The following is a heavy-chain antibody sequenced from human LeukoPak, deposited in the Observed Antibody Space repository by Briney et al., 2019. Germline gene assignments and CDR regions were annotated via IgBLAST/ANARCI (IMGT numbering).Heavy chain of an antibody. CDR1: GGSFSGYY. J-gene: IGHJ4*02. V-gene: IGHV4-34*01. D-gene: IGHD3-16*02. CDR3: ARAWGVWGSYRYPSDY. CDR2: INHSGST. Sequence: SETLSLTCAVYGGSFSGYYWSWLRQPPGKGLEWLGEINHSGSTNYNPSLKSRVTISVDTSKNQFSLKLSSVTAADTAVYYCARAWGVWGSYRYPSDYWGQGTLVTVSS.